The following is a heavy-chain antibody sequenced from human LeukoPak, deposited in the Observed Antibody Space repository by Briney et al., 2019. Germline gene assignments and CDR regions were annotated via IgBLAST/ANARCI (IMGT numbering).Heavy chain of an antibody. V-gene: IGHV1-8*01. D-gene: IGHD3-10*01. Sequence: ASVKVSCKASGYTFTSYDINWVRQATGQGLEWMGWMDPNSGNTGYAQKFQGRVTMTRNTSISTAYMELSSLRSEDTAVYYCALGITMVRGVITSDPWGQGTLVTVSS. CDR2: MDPNSGNT. J-gene: IGHJ5*02. CDR1: GYTFTSYD. CDR3: ALGITMVRGVITSDP.